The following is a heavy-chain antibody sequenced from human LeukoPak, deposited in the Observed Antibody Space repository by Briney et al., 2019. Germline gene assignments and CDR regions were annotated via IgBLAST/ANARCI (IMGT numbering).Heavy chain of an antibody. V-gene: IGHV3-7*01. D-gene: IGHD3-10*01. CDR3: ASPPGNAFDI. Sequence: GGSLRLSCAASGFPFTSHWLSWFRQSPGRGLEWVAHINSDGSEKNYVDSVKGRFTISRDNARNSQFLQMNSLRAEDTAVYYCASPPGNAFDIWGQGTMVTVSS. CDR1: GFPFTSHW. J-gene: IGHJ3*02. CDR2: INSDGSEK.